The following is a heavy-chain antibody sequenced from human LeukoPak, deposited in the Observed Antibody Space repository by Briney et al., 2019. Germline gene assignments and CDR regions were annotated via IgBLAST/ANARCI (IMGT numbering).Heavy chain of an antibody. D-gene: IGHD5-18*01. J-gene: IGHJ4*02. CDR3: AKDAYSYGTDY. V-gene: IGHV3-23*01. CDR1: GFTFTTYA. CDR2: ISGSGGST. Sequence: GGSLRPSVAAPGFTFTTYAMSWVRQAPGKGLEWVSAISGSGGSTYYADSVKGRFTISRDNSKNTLYLQMNSLRAEDTAVYYCAKDAYSYGTDYWGQGTLVTVSS.